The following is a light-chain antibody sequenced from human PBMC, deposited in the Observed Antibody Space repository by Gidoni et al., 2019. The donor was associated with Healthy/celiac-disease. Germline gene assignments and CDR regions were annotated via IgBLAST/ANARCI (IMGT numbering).Light chain of an antibody. J-gene: IGKJ4*01. CDR2: DAS. CDR1: QDINNY. CDR3: QHYDNLPLT. Sequence: DIQMTQSPSSLSASVGDRVTITCQASQDINNYLNWYQQKPGKAPKLLIYDASSLETGVPSRFSGSGSGTDFTFTISSLQPEDIATYYCQHYDNLPLTFXGXTKVEIK. V-gene: IGKV1-33*01.